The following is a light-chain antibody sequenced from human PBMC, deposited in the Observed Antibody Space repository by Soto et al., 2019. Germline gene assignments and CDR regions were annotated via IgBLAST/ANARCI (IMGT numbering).Light chain of an antibody. CDR2: EVS. Sequence: QSALTQPASVSGSPGQSITISCTGTSSDVGSYNLVSWYQQHPGKAPKVMIYEVSKRPSGVPTRFSGSKSGNTASLTISGLQAEDEADYYCCSYAASSTYVFGAGTKLTVL. CDR3: CSYAASSTYV. CDR1: SSDVGSYNL. J-gene: IGLJ1*01. V-gene: IGLV2-23*02.